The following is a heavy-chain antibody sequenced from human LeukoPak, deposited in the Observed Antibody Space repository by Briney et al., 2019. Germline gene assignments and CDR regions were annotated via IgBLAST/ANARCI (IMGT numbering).Heavy chain of an antibody. CDR1: GGSFSGYY. D-gene: IGHD1-1*01. J-gene: IGHJ4*02. CDR2: INHSGST. Sequence: SETLSLTCAVYGGSFSGYYWSWIRQPPGKGLEWIGEINHSGSTNYNPSLKSRVTISVDTSKSQFSLYMDSVTAADTAVYYCARDWNRYAYWGQGTLVTVSS. V-gene: IGHV4-34*01. CDR3: ARDWNRYAY.